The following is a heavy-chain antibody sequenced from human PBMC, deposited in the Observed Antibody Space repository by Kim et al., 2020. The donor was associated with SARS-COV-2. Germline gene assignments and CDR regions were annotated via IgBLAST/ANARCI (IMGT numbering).Heavy chain of an antibody. Sequence: RDGSRPSYADSVRGRFTISRDNAKDTRYLQMTSLRPDDTAVYYCGKLPPGYWGQGTLVTVFS. D-gene: IGHD1-1*01. J-gene: IGHJ4*02. CDR3: GKLPPGY. V-gene: IGHV3-74*01. CDR2: RDGSRP.